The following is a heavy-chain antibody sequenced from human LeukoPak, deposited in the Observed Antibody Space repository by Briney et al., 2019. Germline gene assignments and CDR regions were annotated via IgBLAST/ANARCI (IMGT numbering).Heavy chain of an antibody. CDR3: ARGASGSSWFGGFDF. J-gene: IGHJ4*02. CDR2: IKQDGSER. Sequence: GGSLRLSCAASGFTFSNAWMSWVRQAPGRGLDWVAIIKQDGSERYYVDSVKGRFTISRDNAKNSLYLQMNSLRAEDTAVYYCARGASGSSWFGGFDFWGQGTLVTVSS. D-gene: IGHD6-13*01. CDR1: GFTFSNAW. V-gene: IGHV3-7*02.